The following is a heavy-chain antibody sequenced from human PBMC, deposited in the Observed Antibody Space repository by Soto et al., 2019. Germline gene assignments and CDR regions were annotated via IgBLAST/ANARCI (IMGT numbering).Heavy chain of an antibody. J-gene: IGHJ6*03. V-gene: IGHV4-59*12. CDR3: ARALRPAIPYYYYYMDV. CDR1: GGSISSYY. D-gene: IGHD2-2*01. Sequence: PSETLSLTCTVSGGSISSYYWSWIRQPPGKGLEWIGYIYYSGSTNYNPSLKSRVTISVDTSKNQFSLKLSSVTAADTAVYYCARALRPAIPYYYYYMDVWGKGTTVTVSS. CDR2: IYYSGST.